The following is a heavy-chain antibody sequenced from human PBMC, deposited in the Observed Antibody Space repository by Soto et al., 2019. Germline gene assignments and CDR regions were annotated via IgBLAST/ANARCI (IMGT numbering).Heavy chain of an antibody. CDR3: AKDVTAVAGSAY. V-gene: IGHV3-23*02. J-gene: IGHJ4*02. Sequence: PGRSLRLWWAASGFTCGSFAVRWVRQAPGKGLEWVSVISGSGGRTYYEDSVKGRFTISRDNSKNTLYVQMNSLRAEDTAVYYCAKDVTAVAGSAYWGQGTLVTVSP. CDR2: ISGSGGRT. CDR1: GFTCGSFA. D-gene: IGHD6-19*01.